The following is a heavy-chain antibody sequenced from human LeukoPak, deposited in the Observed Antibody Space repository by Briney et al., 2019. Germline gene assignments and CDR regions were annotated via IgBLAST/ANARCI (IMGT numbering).Heavy chain of an antibody. CDR1: GFTLSSYE. CDR2: ISGTGNSK. Sequence: PGGSLRLSCAASGFTLSSYEMNWVRLAPGKGLEWISYISGTGNSKYYADSVKGRFTISRDNAKTSLYLQRNSLRDEDTAVYYCARNVRYCSSTSCPLEGWGQGTLVTVSS. V-gene: IGHV3-48*03. D-gene: IGHD2-2*01. J-gene: IGHJ4*02. CDR3: ARNVRYCSSTSCPLEG.